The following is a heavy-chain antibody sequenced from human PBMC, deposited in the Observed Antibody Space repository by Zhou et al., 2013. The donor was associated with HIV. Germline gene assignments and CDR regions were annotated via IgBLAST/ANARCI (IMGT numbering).Heavy chain of an antibody. V-gene: IGHV1-69*05. CDR3: ARELAAADKLRGNYYYMDV. D-gene: IGHD6-13*01. Sequence: QVQLVQSGAEVKKPGSSVKVSCKASGGTFSSYAISWVRQAPGQGLEWMGGIIPIFGTANYAQKFQGRVTITTDESTSTAYMELSSLRSEDTAVYYCARELAAADKLRGNYYYMDVWGKGTTVTVSS. CDR1: GGTFSSYA. CDR2: IIPIFGTA. J-gene: IGHJ6*03.